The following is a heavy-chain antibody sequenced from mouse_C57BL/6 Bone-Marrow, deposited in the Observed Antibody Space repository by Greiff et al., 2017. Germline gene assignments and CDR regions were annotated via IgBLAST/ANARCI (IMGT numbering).Heavy chain of an antibody. V-gene: IGHV10-1*01. Sequence: EVQLQESGGGLVQPKGSLKLSCAASGFSFNTYAMNWVRQAPGKGLEWVARIRSKSNNYATYYADSVKERFTISRDDSESMLYLQMNNLKTEDTAMYYCVRTYGSSAYYAMDYWGQGTSVTVSS. CDR1: GFSFNTYA. CDR2: IRSKSNNYAT. CDR3: VRTYGSSAYYAMDY. J-gene: IGHJ4*01. D-gene: IGHD1-1*01.